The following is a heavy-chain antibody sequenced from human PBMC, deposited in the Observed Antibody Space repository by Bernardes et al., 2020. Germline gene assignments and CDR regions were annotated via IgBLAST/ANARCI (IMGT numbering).Heavy chain of an antibody. CDR2: IRSKANSYAT. Sequence: GGSLRLSCAASGFTFSGSAMHWVRQASGKGLEWVGRIRSKANSYATAYAASGKGRFTIPRDDSKNTAYLQMNSLKTEDTAVYYCTRLGSPTNYDFWSGYYPPNYYYYYGMDVWGQGTTVTVSS. CDR1: GFTFSGSA. J-gene: IGHJ6*02. D-gene: IGHD3-3*01. V-gene: IGHV3-73*01. CDR3: TRLGSPTNYDFWSGYYPPNYYYYYGMDV.